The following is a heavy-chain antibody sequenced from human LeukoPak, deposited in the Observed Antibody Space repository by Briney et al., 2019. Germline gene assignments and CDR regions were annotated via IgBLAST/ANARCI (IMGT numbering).Heavy chain of an antibody. V-gene: IGHV3-72*01. Sequence: GGSLRLSCAASGFTFSDHYMDWARQAPGRGLEWVGRIRNEGESYTTEYAASVEDRFTISRDDSKNSLYLQMNSLKIEVTAVYYFARRIGTACDCWGQRTLVPVSS. CDR3: ARRIGTACDC. CDR1: GFTFSDHY. J-gene: IGHJ4*02. D-gene: IGHD2-21*01. CDR2: IRNEGESYTT.